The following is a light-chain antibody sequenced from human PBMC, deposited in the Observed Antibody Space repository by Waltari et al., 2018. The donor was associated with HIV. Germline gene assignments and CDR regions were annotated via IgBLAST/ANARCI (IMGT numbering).Light chain of an antibody. CDR1: QSLLHSDGKTY. Sequence: DVVMTQTPLSLSVITGQPDSISCKSSQSLLHSDGKTYLYWYLQKSGQPPQLLIYEVSNRFSGVPARFSGSGSGADFTLKISRVELEDVGVYYCMQTIQPPYTFGQGTNLEIK. V-gene: IGKV2D-29*01. CDR2: EVS. CDR3: MQTIQPPYT. J-gene: IGKJ2*01.